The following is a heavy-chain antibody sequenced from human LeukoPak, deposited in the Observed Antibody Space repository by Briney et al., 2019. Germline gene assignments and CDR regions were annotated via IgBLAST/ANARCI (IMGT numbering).Heavy chain of an antibody. CDR1: GGTFSSYA. CDR2: IIPIFGTA. V-gene: IGHV1-69*01. Sequence: SVKVSCKASGGTFSSYAISWVRQAPGQGLEWMGGIIPIFGTANYAQKFQGRVTITADESTSTAYMELSSLRSEDAAVYYCARVGGYCTNGVVLCRPTAENNWFDPWGQGTLVTVSS. D-gene: IGHD2-8*01. CDR3: ARVGGYCTNGVVLCRPTAENNWFDP. J-gene: IGHJ5*02.